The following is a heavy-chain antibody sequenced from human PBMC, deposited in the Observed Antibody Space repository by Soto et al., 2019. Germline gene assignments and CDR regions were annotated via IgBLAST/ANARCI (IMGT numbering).Heavy chain of an antibody. CDR2: ISYDGSNK. V-gene: IGHV3-30-3*01. J-gene: IGHJ4*02. CDR1: GFTFSSYA. CDR3: ARDWGNYYGSGSQGFDY. D-gene: IGHD3-10*01. Sequence: QVQLVESGGGVVQPGRSLRLSCAASGFTFSSYAMHWVRQAPGKGLEWVAVISYDGSNKYYAGSVKGRFTISRDNSKNTLYLQMNSLRAEDTAVYYCARDWGNYYGSGSQGFDYWGQGTLVTVSS.